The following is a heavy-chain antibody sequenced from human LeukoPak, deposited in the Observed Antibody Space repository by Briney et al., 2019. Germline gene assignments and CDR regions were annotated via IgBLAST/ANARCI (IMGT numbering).Heavy chain of an antibody. CDR1: GFTFSDYY. CDR3: ARDRGRYTSGWYFDY. J-gene: IGHJ4*02. V-gene: IGHV3-11*06. CDR2: ISSTGIYT. Sequence: PGGSLRLSCAASGFTFSDYYMSWIRQAPGKGLEWISYISSTGIYTNYADSVKGRFTISRDNAKNSLYLQMNSLRAEDTAVYYCARDRGRYTSGWYFDYWGRGTLVTVSS. D-gene: IGHD6-19*01.